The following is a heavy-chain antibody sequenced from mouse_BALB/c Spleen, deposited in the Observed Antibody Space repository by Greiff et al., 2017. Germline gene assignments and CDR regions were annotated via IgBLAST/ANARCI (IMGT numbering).Heavy chain of an antibody. J-gene: IGHJ2*01. CDR1: GYTFTSYW. CDR3: ARSGDYRYDFDY. Sequence: QVQLQQSGAELATPGASVKMSCKASGYTFTSYWMHWVKQRPGQGLEWIGYINPSTGYTEYNQKFKDKATLTADKSSSTAYMQLSSLTSEDSAVYDCARSGDYRYDFDYWGQGTTLTVSS. D-gene: IGHD2-14*01. CDR2: INPSTGYT. V-gene: IGHV1-4*01.